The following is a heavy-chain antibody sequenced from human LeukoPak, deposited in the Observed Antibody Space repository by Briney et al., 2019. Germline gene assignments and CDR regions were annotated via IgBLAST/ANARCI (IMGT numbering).Heavy chain of an antibody. CDR1: GFTVSSYA. D-gene: IGHD2-2*01. CDR3: AKDQGYCSSTSCYADY. CDR2: ISGSGGDT. V-gene: IGHV3-23*01. J-gene: IGHJ4*02. Sequence: GGSLRLSCAASGFTVSSYAMNWVRQAPGRGLAWVSAISGSGGDTYYADSVKGRFTISRDNSKNTLYLQMNSLRAEDTAVYYCAKDQGYCSSTSCYADYWGQGTLVTVSS.